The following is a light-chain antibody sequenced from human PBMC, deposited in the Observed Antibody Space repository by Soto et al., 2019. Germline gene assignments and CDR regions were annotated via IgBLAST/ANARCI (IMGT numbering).Light chain of an antibody. CDR1: QSISSW. Sequence: DIQMTQSPSTLSASVGDRVTITFRASQSISSWLAWYQQKPGKAPKLLIYKASSLKNGVPLRFSGSGSGTQFTLTNSSLQPDDFATYYCQQYNIYPWTFGQGTKVDIK. J-gene: IGKJ1*01. CDR3: QQYNIYPWT. V-gene: IGKV1-5*03. CDR2: KAS.